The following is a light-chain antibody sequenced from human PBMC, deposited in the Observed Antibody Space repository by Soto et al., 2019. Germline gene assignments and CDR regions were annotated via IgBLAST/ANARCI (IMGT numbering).Light chain of an antibody. CDR3: QQHNSYSQT. Sequence: DIQMTQSPPTLSASVGDRVTITCRASQSIRHYLAWYQQMPGKAPKLLIYGASTLQSGVPSRFSGSGSGTEFTLTISSLQPDDFETYFCQQHNSYSQTFGQGTKVEIK. V-gene: IGKV1-5*01. CDR2: GAS. J-gene: IGKJ1*01. CDR1: QSIRHY.